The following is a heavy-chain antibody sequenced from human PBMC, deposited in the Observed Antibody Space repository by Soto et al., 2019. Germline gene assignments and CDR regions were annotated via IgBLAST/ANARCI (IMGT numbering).Heavy chain of an antibody. Sequence: QVQLQQWGAGLLKPSETLSLNCAVTGGSLSGYYWSWIRQPPGKGLEWIGEVKDGGHTNYSPSLRGRVTLSSDTSHNQFSLRLHSGAAADTGVYYCARGQEGVVATHWDQGSLVTVSS. CDR3: ARGQEGVVATH. D-gene: IGHD5-12*01. V-gene: IGHV4-34*01. CDR1: GGSLSGYY. CDR2: VKDGGHT. J-gene: IGHJ4*02.